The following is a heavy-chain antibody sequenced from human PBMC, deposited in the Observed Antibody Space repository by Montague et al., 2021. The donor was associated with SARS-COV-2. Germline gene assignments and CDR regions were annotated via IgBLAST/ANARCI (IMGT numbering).Heavy chain of an antibody. D-gene: IGHD7-27*01. CDR2: IFWNDDK. J-gene: IGHJ4*02. CDR1: GFSLISDGVG. Sequence: PALVKPTQTLTLTCTFSGFSLISDGVGVGWIRQPPGKALEWLALIFWNDDKRYNSSLKNRPTVTKDTSKNQVVLTMTNMGPLDTGTYYCAHSPLFSSLGDFDSWGQGTLVTVSS. CDR3: AHSPLFSSLGDFDS. V-gene: IGHV2-5*01.